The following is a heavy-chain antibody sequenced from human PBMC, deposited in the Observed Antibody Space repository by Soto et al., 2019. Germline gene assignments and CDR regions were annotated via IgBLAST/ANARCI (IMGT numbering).Heavy chain of an antibody. CDR2: IKQDGSEK. CDR1: GFTFSSYW. D-gene: IGHD6-13*01. J-gene: IGHJ5*02. CDR3: ARVGSSSWYDWFDP. Sequence: GGSLRLSCAASGFTFSSYWMSWVRQAPGKGLEWVANIKQDGSEKYYVDSVKGRFTISRDNAKNSLYLQMNSLRAEDTAVYYCARVGSSSWYDWFDPWGQGTLVTVSS. V-gene: IGHV3-7*03.